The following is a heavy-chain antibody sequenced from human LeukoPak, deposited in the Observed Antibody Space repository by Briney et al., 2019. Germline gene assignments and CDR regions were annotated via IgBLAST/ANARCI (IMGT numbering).Heavy chain of an antibody. Sequence: PGGSLRLSCAASGFTFSSYAMSWVRQAPGKGLEWVSAISGSGGSTYYAGSVKGRFTISRDNSKNTLYLQMNSLRAEDTAVYYCAKDRLLDPDVAGTSDYWGQGTLVTVSS. CDR2: ISGSGGST. V-gene: IGHV3-23*01. J-gene: IGHJ4*02. CDR3: AKDRLLDPDVAGTSDY. D-gene: IGHD6-19*01. CDR1: GFTFSSYA.